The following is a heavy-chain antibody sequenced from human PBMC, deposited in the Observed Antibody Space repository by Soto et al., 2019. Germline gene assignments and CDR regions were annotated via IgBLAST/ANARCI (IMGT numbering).Heavy chain of an antibody. V-gene: IGHV3-30-3*01. CDR2: ISYDGSNK. CDR1: GFTFSSYA. Sequence: LRLSCAASGFTFSSYAVHWVRQAPGKGLEWVAVISYDGSNKYYADSVKGRFTISRDNSKNTLYLQMNSLRAEDTAVYYCARDVFKVVTVGAFDIWGQGTMVTVSS. D-gene: IGHD2-15*01. J-gene: IGHJ3*02. CDR3: ARDVFKVVTVGAFDI.